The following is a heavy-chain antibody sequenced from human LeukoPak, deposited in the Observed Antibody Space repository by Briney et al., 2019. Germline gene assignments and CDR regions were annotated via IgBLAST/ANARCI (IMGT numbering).Heavy chain of an antibody. CDR2: IYPADSDT. D-gene: IGHD5-12*01. CDR1: AYSFTNYW. J-gene: IGHJ3*01. CDR3: ARPHSAYDYGGLDAFDV. Sequence: GKSLKISCKVSAYSFTNYWIGWVRQMPGKGLEWMGMIYPADSDTRYSPSFQGQVTISADKSISTAHLQWSSLKASDTAMYYCARPHSAYDYGGLDAFDVWGLGTMVTVSS. V-gene: IGHV5-51*01.